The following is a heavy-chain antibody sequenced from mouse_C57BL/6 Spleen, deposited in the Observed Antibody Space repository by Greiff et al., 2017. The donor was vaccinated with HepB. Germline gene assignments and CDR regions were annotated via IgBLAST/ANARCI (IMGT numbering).Heavy chain of an antibody. J-gene: IGHJ4*01. CDR1: GFSFNTYA. V-gene: IGHV10-1*01. CDR3: VRHRHLRPDYYAMDY. D-gene: IGHD3-2*02. Sequence: EVQLVESGGGLVQPKGSLKLSCAASGFSFNTYAMNWVRQAPGKGLEWVARIRSKSNNYATYYADSVKDRFTISRDDSESMLYLQLNNLKTEDTAMYYGVRHRHLRPDYYAMDYWGQGTSVTVSS. CDR2: IRSKSNNYAT.